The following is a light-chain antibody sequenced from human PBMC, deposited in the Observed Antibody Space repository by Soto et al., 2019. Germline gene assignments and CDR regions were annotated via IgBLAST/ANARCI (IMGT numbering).Light chain of an antibody. J-gene: IGLJ1*01. CDR2: EVS. V-gene: IGLV2-14*01. CDR1: SSDVGGYNY. CDR3: LSYRASSARYV. Sequence: QSALTQPASVSGSPGQSITISCPGTSSDVGGYNYVSWYQQHPGKVPKFLIYEVSNRPSGVSNRFSGSKSGNTASLTISGLQAEDEADYYCLSYRASSARYVFGTGTKVTVL.